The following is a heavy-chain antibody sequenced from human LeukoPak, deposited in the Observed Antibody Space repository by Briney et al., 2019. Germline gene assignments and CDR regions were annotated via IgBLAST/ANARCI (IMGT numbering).Heavy chain of an antibody. J-gene: IGHJ2*01. D-gene: IGHD6-19*01. CDR2: MYYSGST. Sequence: SETLSLTCTVSGGSISSYYWSWIRQPPGKGLEWIGYMYYSGSTNYNPSLKSRVTISVDTSKNQFSLKLSSVTAADTALYYCASDSSGYSYWYFDLWGRGTLVTVSS. CDR1: GGSISSYY. V-gene: IGHV4-59*01. CDR3: ASDSSGYSYWYFDL.